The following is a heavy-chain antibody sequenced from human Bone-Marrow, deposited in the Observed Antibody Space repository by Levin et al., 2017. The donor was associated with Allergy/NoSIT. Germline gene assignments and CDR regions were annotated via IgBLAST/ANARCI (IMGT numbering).Heavy chain of an antibody. D-gene: IGHD5-24*01. CDR1: GYRFNSQW. J-gene: IGHJ4*02. Sequence: ASVKVSCKGSGYRFNSQWIVWVRQTPGKGLEWLGVIYPDDSDTRYSPSFQGQVTISADKSTNTAFLQWRSLKASDTAMYYCARRFDSDGWSSFDLWGQGTLVTVSS. CDR2: IYPDDSDT. CDR3: ARRFDSDGWSSFDL. V-gene: IGHV5-51*01.